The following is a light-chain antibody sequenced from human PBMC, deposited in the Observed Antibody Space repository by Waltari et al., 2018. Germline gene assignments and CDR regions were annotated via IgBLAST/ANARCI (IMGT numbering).Light chain of an antibody. Sequence: QSALTQPPSASGSPGQSVTISCTGTSSDVGYYNYVSWYQQHPGKAPKLMIFEVSKRFSGVTDRFSGSKSANTASMTVSGLQAEDEADYYCSSYAGNNFYVFGTGTTVTVL. V-gene: IGLV2-8*01. CDR2: EVS. J-gene: IGLJ1*01. CDR1: SSDVGYYNY. CDR3: SSYAGNNFYV.